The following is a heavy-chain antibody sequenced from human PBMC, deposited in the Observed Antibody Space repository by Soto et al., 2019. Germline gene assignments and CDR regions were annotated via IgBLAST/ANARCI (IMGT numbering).Heavy chain of an antibody. CDR3: ARDPAIYSGNFHYGLAV. J-gene: IGHJ6*02. Sequence: PGGSLRLACAVSGFTFSSYEMNWVRQAPGKGLEWVSYIGTSGKTIYYADSVRGRFTISRDNAKNSLYLQMNSLRAEDTAVYFCARDPAIYSGNFHYGLAVWGRGTTVTVAS. CDR1: GFTFSSYE. CDR2: IGTSGKTI. V-gene: IGHV3-48*03. D-gene: IGHD4-4*01.